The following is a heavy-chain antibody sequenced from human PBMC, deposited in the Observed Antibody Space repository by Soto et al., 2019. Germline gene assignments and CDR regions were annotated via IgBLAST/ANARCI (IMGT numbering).Heavy chain of an antibody. Sequence: PSEALSLTCTVSGGSISSGGYYWSWIRQHPGKGLEWIGYIYYSGSTYYNPSLKSRVTISVDTSKNQFSLKLSSVTAADTAVYYCARGYCSSTSCYEPNWFAPWGQGTLVTVSS. V-gene: IGHV4-31*03. CDR1: GGSISSGGYY. CDR3: ARGYCSSTSCYEPNWFAP. J-gene: IGHJ5*02. CDR2: IYYSGST. D-gene: IGHD2-2*01.